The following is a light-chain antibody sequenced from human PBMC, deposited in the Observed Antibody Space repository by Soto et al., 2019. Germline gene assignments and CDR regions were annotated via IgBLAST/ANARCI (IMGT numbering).Light chain of an antibody. CDR3: QQYGSSGT. J-gene: IGKJ1*01. V-gene: IGKV3-20*01. CDR2: GAS. Sequence: EIVLTQSPGTLSLSPGERATLSCRASQSVSSSYLAWYQQKPGQAPRLLIYGASNSATAIPDCFSSSWSGTDFTLTISRLEPEDFAVYYCQQYGSSGTFGQGTKVDIK. CDR1: QSVSSSY.